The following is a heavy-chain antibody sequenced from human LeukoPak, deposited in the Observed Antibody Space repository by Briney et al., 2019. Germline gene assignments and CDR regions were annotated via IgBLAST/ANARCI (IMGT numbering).Heavy chain of an antibody. CDR1: GFTFSSYG. Sequence: VGSLRLSCAASGFTFSSYGMHWVRQAPGKGLEWVAFIRYDGSNKYYADSVKGRFTISRDNSKNTLYLQMNSLRAEDTAVYYCAKGLDSSGWYEGIDYWGQGTLVTVSS. D-gene: IGHD6-19*01. CDR2: IRYDGSNK. CDR3: AKGLDSSGWYEGIDY. J-gene: IGHJ4*02. V-gene: IGHV3-30*02.